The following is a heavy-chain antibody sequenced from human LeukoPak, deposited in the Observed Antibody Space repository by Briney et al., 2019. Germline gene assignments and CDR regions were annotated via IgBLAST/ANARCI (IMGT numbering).Heavy chain of an antibody. CDR3: AREVVVGDYDSSGWFDL. V-gene: IGHV3-11*05. CDR1: GVTFSDYY. Sequence: GGSLRLSCAASGVTFSDYYMSWIRQAPGKGLEWVSNISSSRSYTNYADSVKGRFTISRDNAKNSLYLQMNSLRAEDTAVYYCAREVVVGDYDSSGWFDLWGRGTLVTVSS. J-gene: IGHJ2*01. CDR2: ISSSRSYT. D-gene: IGHD3-22*01.